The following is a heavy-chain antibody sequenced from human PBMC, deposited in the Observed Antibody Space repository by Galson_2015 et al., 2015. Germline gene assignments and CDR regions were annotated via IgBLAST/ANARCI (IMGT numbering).Heavy chain of an antibody. CDR3: ARSGYSYGSYYDAFDI. CDR2: ISSSSSTI. V-gene: IGHV3-48*01. CDR1: GFTFSSYS. Sequence: SLRLSCAASGFTFSSYSMNWVRQAPGKGLEWVSYISSSSSTIYYADSVKGRFTISRDNAKNSLYLQMNSLRAEDTAVYYCARSGYSYGSYYDAFDIWGQGTMVTVSS. D-gene: IGHD5-18*01. J-gene: IGHJ3*02.